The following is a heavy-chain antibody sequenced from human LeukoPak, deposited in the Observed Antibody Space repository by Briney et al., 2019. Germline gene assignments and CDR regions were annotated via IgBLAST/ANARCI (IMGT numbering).Heavy chain of an antibody. D-gene: IGHD6-19*01. CDR1: GNTFTSYG. Sequence: VASVKVSCKASGNTFTSYGISWVRQAPGQGLEWMGWISAYNGNTNYAQKLQGRVTMTTDTSTSTAYMELRSLRSDDTAVYYCASSSSGLPQGYWGQGTLVTVSS. J-gene: IGHJ4*02. CDR2: ISAYNGNT. V-gene: IGHV1-18*01. CDR3: ASSSSGLPQGY.